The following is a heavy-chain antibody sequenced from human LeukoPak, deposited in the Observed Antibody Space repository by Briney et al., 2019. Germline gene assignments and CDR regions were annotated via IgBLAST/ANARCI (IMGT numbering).Heavy chain of an antibody. CDR3: ARLQYCSGTSCYWFDP. D-gene: IGHD2-2*01. CDR1: GGSISSGLYS. Sequence: SQTLSLTCDVSGGSISSGLYSWSWIRQPLGKGLEWIGYIYHTGSTYYNPSLKSRVTISVDTSKNQFSLRLSSVTAADTAVYYCARLQYCSGTSCYWFDPWGQGTLVTVSS. J-gene: IGHJ5*02. V-gene: IGHV4-30-2*01. CDR2: IYHTGST.